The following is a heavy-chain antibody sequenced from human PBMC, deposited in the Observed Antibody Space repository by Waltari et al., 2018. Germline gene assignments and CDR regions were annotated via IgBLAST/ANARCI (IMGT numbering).Heavy chain of an antibody. CDR3: GRVYDSSGYYDLGY. D-gene: IGHD3-22*01. CDR1: GFIFSNYG. Sequence: QVQLVESGGGVVQPGGSLRLSCAASGFIFSNYGMPWVRQAPGKGLEWVAYILHDESNKHYADSVKGRFTISRDRSQNTLYLQMNSLRPEDAAVYYCGRVYDSSGYYDLGYWGQGTLVTVSS. CDR2: ILHDESNK. J-gene: IGHJ4*02. V-gene: IGHV3-30*02.